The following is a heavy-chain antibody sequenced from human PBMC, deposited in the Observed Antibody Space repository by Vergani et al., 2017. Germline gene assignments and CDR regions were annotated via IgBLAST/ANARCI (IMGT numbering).Heavy chain of an antibody. CDR2: ISYDGSNK. CDR3: ARSGYCAHGVCYMTDDYYMDG. J-gene: IGHJ6*03. D-gene: IGHD2-8*01. Sequence: QVQLVESGGGVVQPGRSLRLSCAASGFTFSSYGMHWVRQAPGKGLEWVAVISYDGSNKYYADSVKGRFTISRDNSKNTLYLQMNNLRAADAAVYYCARSGYCAHGVCYMTDDYYMDGWGKGTAVSVSS. V-gene: IGHV3-30*03. CDR1: GFTFSSYG.